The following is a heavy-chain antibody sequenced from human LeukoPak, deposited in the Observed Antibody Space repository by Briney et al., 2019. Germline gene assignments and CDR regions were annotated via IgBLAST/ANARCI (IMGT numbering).Heavy chain of an antibody. D-gene: IGHD7-27*01. CDR2: IDLGGSAK. CDR1: GFAFSAYW. CDR3: AAWGLHNY. V-gene: IGHV3-7*01. J-gene: IGHJ4*02. Sequence: GGSLGLSCSASGFAFSAYWMNWVRQAPGKGPEWVATIDLGGSAKSYVDSVKGRCTLSRDNANNSLYLQMNSLRVEDTAVYYCAAWGLHNYWGQGTLVSVSS.